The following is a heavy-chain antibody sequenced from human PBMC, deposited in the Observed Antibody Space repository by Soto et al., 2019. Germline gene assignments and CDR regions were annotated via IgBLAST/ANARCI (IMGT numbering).Heavy chain of an antibody. D-gene: IGHD5-18*01. CDR2: IYYSGST. CDR3: ARYSYGLSLGYYYYYMDV. CDR1: GGSISSYY. J-gene: IGHJ6*03. Sequence: ETLSLTCTVSGGSISSYYWSWIRQPPGKGLEWIGYIYYSGSTNYNPSLKSRVTISVDTSKNQFSLKLSSVTAADTAVYYCARYSYGLSLGYYYYYMDVWGKGTTVTVSS. V-gene: IGHV4-59*01.